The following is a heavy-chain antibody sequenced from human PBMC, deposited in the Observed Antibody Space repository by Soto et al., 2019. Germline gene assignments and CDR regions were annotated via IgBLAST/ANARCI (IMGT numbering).Heavy chain of an antibody. CDR2: IYYSGST. CDR3: ARHAYYYGSGTGDY. V-gene: IGHV4-39*01. D-gene: IGHD3-10*01. CDR1: GGSISSSSYY. J-gene: IGHJ4*02. Sequence: QLQLQESGPGLVKPSETLSLTCTVSGGSISSSSYYWGWIRQPPGKGLEWIGSIYYSGSTYYNPSLKSRVTISGDTSKNQFSLKLSSVTAAETAVYYCARHAYYYGSGTGDYWGQGTLVTVSS.